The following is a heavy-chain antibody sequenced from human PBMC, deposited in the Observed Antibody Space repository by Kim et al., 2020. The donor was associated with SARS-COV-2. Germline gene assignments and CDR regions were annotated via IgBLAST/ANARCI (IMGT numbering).Heavy chain of an antibody. CDR3: AKDYLWFGDIIDHYYGMDV. V-gene: IGHV3-23*01. D-gene: IGHD3-10*01. Sequence: GGSLRLSCAASGFTFSSYAMSWVRQAPGKGLEWVSAISGSGGSTYYADSVKGRFTTSRDNSKNTLYLQMNSLRAEDTAVYYCAKDYLWFGDIIDHYYGMDVWGQGTTVTVSS. CDR1: GFTFSSYA. CDR2: ISGSGGST. J-gene: IGHJ6*02.